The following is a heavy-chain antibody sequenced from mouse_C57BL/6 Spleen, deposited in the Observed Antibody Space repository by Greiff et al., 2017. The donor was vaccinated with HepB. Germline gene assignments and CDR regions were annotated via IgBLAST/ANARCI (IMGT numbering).Heavy chain of an antibody. Sequence: QVQLQQPGAELVRPGSSVKLSCKASGYTFTSYWMHWVKQRPLQGLEWIGNIDPSDSETHYNQKFKDKATLTVDNSSSTAYMQLSSLTSEDSAVYYCARSGACITTVGAPFDYWGQGTTLTVSS. J-gene: IGHJ2*01. D-gene: IGHD1-1*01. CDR3: ARSGACITTVGAPFDY. CDR1: GYTFTSYW. V-gene: IGHV1-52*01. CDR2: IDPSDSET.